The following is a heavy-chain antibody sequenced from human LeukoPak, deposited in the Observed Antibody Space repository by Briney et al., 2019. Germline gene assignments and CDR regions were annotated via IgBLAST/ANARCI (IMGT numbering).Heavy chain of an antibody. D-gene: IGHD3-10*01. J-gene: IGHJ6*03. CDR2: ISGPGGST. V-gene: IGHV3-23*01. CDR1: GFTFSNLP. Sequence: GGSLRLSCAASGFTFSNLPMSWVRQAPGKGLDWVSAISGPGGSTYYADSVKDRFTISRDNSKNTLYLQINSLRAEDTAVYYCGPTLGYNYYMDVWGKGTTVTVSS. CDR3: GPTLGYNYYMDV.